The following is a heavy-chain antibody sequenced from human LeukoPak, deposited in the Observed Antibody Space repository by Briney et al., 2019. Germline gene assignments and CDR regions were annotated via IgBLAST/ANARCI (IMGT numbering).Heavy chain of an antibody. V-gene: IGHV3-74*01. Sequence: GGSLRLSCAASGFSLSNYWMHWVRHAPGKGLVWLSRINTDGSHTIYADSVKGRLTISRDNAKNTLYLQMNSLRAEDTAVYYCARVRDDGDPNNGFDVWAKRLWSPSLQ. CDR3: ARVRDDGDPNNGFDV. J-gene: IGHJ3*01. D-gene: IGHD4-17*01. CDR2: INTDGSHT. CDR1: GFSLSNYW.